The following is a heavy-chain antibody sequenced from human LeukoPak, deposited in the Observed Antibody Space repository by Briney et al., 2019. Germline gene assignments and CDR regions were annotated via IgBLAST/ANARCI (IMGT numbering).Heavy chain of an antibody. Sequence: ASVKVSCKASGYIFRNYAAVWVRQAPGQGLEWMGWISTHHTTTAYAQKFQDRVIMTVDTSTNTGYMELRNLRSDDTAVYYCARAWDYSPRGRFDYWGQGTLFSVSS. D-gene: IGHD4-11*01. CDR1: GYIFRNYA. V-gene: IGHV1-18*01. CDR2: ISTHHTTT. J-gene: IGHJ4*02. CDR3: ARAWDYSPRGRFDY.